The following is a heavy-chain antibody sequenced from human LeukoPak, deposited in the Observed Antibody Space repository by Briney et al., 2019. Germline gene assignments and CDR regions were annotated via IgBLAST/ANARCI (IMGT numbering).Heavy chain of an antibody. CDR1: GFTFSSYG. D-gene: IGHD3-3*01. V-gene: IGHV3-30*02. CDR3: ARESFWGVAEGGAFDI. Sequence: PGGSLRLSCAASGFTFSSYGMHWVRQAPGKGLEWVAFIRYDGSNKYYADSVKGRFTISRDNSKNTLYLQMNSLRAEDTAVYYCARESFWGVAEGGAFDIWGQGTMVTVSS. CDR2: IRYDGSNK. J-gene: IGHJ3*02.